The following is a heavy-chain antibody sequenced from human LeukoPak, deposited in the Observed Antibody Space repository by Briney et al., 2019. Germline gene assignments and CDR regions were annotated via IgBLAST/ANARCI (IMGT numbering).Heavy chain of an antibody. CDR1: GYSFTSYW. D-gene: IGHD6-13*01. Sequence: GESLKISCKGSGYSFTSYWIGWVRQMPGKGLEWMGIIYPGDSDTRYSPSFQGQVTISADKSISTAYLQWSSLKASDTAMYYCARGIGRSVAAAGTGYWGQGTLVTASS. V-gene: IGHV5-51*01. CDR2: IYPGDSDT. J-gene: IGHJ4*02. CDR3: ARGIGRSVAAAGTGY.